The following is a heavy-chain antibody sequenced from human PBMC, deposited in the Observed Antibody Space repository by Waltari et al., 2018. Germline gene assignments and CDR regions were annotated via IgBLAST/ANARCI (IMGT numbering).Heavy chain of an antibody. CDR2: ITGGGTT. D-gene: IGHD3-22*01. CDR3: ARDRGYYDNSGSPIGGMHY. Sequence: VQLVQSGAEVKKPGSSLKVSCKASGGTFSSYTISWVRQAPGRGLEWVSLITGGGTTYYADSVKGRFTISRDNTKNTFYLQMNSLRADDTAVYFCARDRGYYDNSGSPIGGMHYWGQGTLVTVSS. CDR1: GGTFSSYT. J-gene: IGHJ4*02. V-gene: IGHV3-23*04.